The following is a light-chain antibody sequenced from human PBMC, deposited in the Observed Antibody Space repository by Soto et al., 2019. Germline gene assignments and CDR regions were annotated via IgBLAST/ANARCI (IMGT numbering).Light chain of an antibody. Sequence: DVQMTQSPSTLSASLGDRVTITCRASESMSNWLAWYQQKPGKAPRVLIYDASSLESGVPSRFTGSRSGTEFTLTISSLEPDDFATYYCQQYNSFSYTFGQGTKLELK. CDR1: ESMSNW. CDR2: DAS. V-gene: IGKV1-5*01. J-gene: IGKJ2*01. CDR3: QQYNSFSYT.